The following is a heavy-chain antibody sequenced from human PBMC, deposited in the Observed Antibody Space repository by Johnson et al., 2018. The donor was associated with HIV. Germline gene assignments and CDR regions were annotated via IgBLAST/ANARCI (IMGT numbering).Heavy chain of an antibody. CDR3: ARGMLLGITIWVDAFDI. D-gene: IGHD3-10*01. V-gene: IGHV3-13*01. CDR2: IGTAGDT. Sequence: VQLVESGGGLVQPGGSLRLSCAASGFTFSSYDMHWVRQATGKGLEWVSAIGTAGDTYYPGSVKGRFTISRENAKNTLYLQMGSLRAEDMAVFYCARGMLLGITIWVDAFDIWGQGTMVTVSS. J-gene: IGHJ3*02. CDR1: GFTFSSYD.